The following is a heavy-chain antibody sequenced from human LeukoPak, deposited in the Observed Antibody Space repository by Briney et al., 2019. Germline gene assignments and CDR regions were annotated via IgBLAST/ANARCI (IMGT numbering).Heavy chain of an antibody. J-gene: IGHJ3*02. CDR3: ARDHAVGATKPLDAFDI. CDR2: ISSSSSYI. D-gene: IGHD1-26*01. V-gene: IGHV3-21*01. Sequence: PGGSLRLSCAASGFTFSSYSMNWVRQAPGKGLEWVSSISSSSSYIYYADSVKGRFTISRDNAKNSLYLQMNSLRAEDTAVYHCARDHAVGATKPLDAFDIWGQGTMVTVSS. CDR1: GFTFSSYS.